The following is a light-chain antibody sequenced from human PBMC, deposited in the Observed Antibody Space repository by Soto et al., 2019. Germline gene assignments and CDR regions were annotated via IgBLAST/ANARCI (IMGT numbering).Light chain of an antibody. V-gene: IGKV1-12*01. CDR3: LQTDSWPLT. Sequence: DIHMTQSPSSVSASVGDRATINCRASQGISSRLAWYQQKPGKAPNLLIHATSILGSGIPTRFSGSGSGTEFTLNISSLQPEDFGAYYCLQTDSWPLTFGRGTKVEIK. CDR1: QGISSR. CDR2: ATS. J-gene: IGKJ1*01.